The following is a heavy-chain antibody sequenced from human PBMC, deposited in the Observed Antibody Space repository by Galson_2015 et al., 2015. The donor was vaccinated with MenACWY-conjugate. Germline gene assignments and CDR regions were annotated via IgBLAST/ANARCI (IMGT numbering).Heavy chain of an antibody. CDR1: GFTFSSYS. D-gene: IGHD2-2*01. CDR3: ARERGLVVPAAIYYYYGMDV. CDR2: ISSSSSYI. V-gene: IGHV3-21*01. J-gene: IGHJ6*02. Sequence: SLRLSCAASGFTFSSYSMNWVRQAPGKGLEWVSSISSSSSYIYYADSVKGRFTISRDNAKNSLYLQMNSLRAEDTAVYYCARERGLVVPAAIYYYYGMDVWGQGTTVTVSS.